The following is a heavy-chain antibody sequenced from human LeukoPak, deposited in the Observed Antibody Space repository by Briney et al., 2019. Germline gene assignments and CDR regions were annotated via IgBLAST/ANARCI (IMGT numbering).Heavy chain of an antibody. CDR1: GFTFNKYA. Sequence: GGSLRLSCAASGFTFNKYAMSWVRQPPGKGLEWVSSMSGIGSTYYANSVKGPFTISRDNSKNTVSLQMISLRAEDTAVYYCARDEPRRCCSGVTCYSDFDYWGQGTLVTVSS. V-gene: IGHV3-23*01. CDR3: ARDEPRRCCSGVTCYSDFDY. D-gene: IGHD2-15*01. J-gene: IGHJ4*02. CDR2: MSGIGST.